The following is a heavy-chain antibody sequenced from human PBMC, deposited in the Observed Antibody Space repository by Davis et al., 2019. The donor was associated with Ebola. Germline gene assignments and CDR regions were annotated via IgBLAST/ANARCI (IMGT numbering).Heavy chain of an antibody. J-gene: IGHJ6*02. D-gene: IGHD4-17*01. CDR2: INHRGRP. V-gene: IGHV4-34*01. Sequence: MPSETLSLTCAVSGGSFSGSYWNWIRQSPGQGLEWIGAINHRGRPRYNPSLKSRVTISGYTSKNQFSLKVTSVTAADTAVYCCARGESTVTSFYYQYGLGVWGQGTTVTVSS. CDR1: GGSFSGSY. CDR3: ARGESTVTSFYYQYGLGV.